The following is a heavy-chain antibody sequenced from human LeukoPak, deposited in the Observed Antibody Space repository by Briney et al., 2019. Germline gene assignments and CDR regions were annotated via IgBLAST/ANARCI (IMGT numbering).Heavy chain of an antibody. V-gene: IGHV4-31*03. J-gene: IGHJ5*02. D-gene: IGHD3-9*01. Sequence: SETLSLTCTVSGGSISSGGYYWSWIRQHPGRGWEWIGYIYYSGSTYYNPSLKSRVTISVDTSKNQFSLKLSSVTAADTAVYYCARELRYFDWLSDKYNWFDPWGQGTLVTVSS. CDR1: GGSISSGGYY. CDR2: IYYSGST. CDR3: ARELRYFDWLSDKYNWFDP.